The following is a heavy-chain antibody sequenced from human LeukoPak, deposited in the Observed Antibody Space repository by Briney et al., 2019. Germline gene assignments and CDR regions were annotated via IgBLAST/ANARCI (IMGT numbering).Heavy chain of an antibody. J-gene: IGHJ4*02. CDR3: ARDADYDFWSGYPDHYFDY. CDR1: GGSFSGYY. V-gene: IGHV4-59*10. Sequence: SETLSLTCAVYGGSFSGYYWSWIRQPPGKGLEWIGRIYTSGSTNYNPSLKSRVTMSVDTSKNQFSLKLSSVTAADTAVYYCARDADYDFWSGYPDHYFDYWGQGTLVTVSS. CDR2: IYTSGST. D-gene: IGHD3-3*01.